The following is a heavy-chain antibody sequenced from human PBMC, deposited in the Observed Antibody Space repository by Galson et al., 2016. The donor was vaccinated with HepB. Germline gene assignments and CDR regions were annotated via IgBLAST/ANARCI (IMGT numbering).Heavy chain of an antibody. Sequence: SETLSLTCTVSGGSISSYYWNWIRQPPGKGLEWIGYIYYSGSTNYNPSLKSRVTISVDTSKNQFSLKLSSVTAAYTAVYYCARAQYSSGLYNWFDPWGQGTLVTVSS. CDR3: ARAQYSSGLYNWFDP. J-gene: IGHJ5*02. V-gene: IGHV4-59*01. CDR1: GGSISSYY. CDR2: IYYSGST. D-gene: IGHD6-19*01.